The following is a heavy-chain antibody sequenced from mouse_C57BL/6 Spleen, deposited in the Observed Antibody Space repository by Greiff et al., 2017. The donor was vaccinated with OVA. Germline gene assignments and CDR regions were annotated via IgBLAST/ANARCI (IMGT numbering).Heavy chain of an antibody. CDR3: ARRGGNQYYFDY. CDR1: GYTFTSYW. CDR2: IDPSDSYT. J-gene: IGHJ2*01. Sequence: QVHVKQPGAELVMPGASVKLSCKASGYTFTSYWMHWVKQRPGQGLEWIGEIDPSDSYTNYNQKFKGKSTLTVDKSSSTAYMQLSSLTSEDSAVYYCARRGGNQYYFDYWGQGTTLTVSS. D-gene: IGHD1-1*02. V-gene: IGHV1-69*01.